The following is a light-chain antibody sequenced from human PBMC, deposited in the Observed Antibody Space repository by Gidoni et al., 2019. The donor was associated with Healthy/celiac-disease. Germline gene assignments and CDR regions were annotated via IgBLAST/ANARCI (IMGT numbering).Light chain of an antibody. V-gene: IGLV3-19*01. Sequence: SSELTQDPAVSVALGQTVRITCQGDSLRSYYASWYQQKPGQDRIPDRFSGSSSGNTASLTITGAQAEDEADYYCNSRDSSGNHVVFGGGTKLTVL. CDR1: SLRSYY. J-gene: IGLJ2*01. CDR3: NSRDSSGNHVV.